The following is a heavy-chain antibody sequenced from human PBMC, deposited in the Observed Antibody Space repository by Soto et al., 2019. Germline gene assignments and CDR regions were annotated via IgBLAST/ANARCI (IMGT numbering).Heavy chain of an antibody. Sequence: LRLSCAASGFTFSTYGMNWVRQAAGKGLEWLSSISDSGHYIYYADSVKGRCTISRDNAKNSLFLQMNSLRGEDTAVYYCARSGLALPYSASHWFDPWGHGTLVTAPQ. CDR2: ISDSGHYI. CDR3: ARSGLALPYSASHWFDP. V-gene: IGHV3-21*01. CDR1: GFTFSTYG. D-gene: IGHD3-22*01. J-gene: IGHJ5*02.